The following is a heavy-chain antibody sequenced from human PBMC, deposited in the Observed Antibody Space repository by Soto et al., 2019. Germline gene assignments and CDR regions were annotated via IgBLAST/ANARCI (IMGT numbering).Heavy chain of an antibody. CDR3: ARKDKSGYFNWFDP. V-gene: IGHV5-51*01. Sequence: GASLKISCRTSGYRFTSYWIAWVRQMPGKGLEWMGIIFPSDSDTRYSPSFQGQVTISADRSTITVFLQWASLKASDTAVYFCARKDKSGYFNWFDPWGQGTLVTVSS. J-gene: IGHJ5*02. CDR1: GYRFTSYW. D-gene: IGHD3-22*01. CDR2: IFPSDSDT.